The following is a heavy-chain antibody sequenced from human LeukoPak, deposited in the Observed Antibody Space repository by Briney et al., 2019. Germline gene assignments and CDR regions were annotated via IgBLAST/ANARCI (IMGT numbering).Heavy chain of an antibody. CDR1: GGSISSYY. Sequence: SETLSLTCTVSGGSISSYYWSWIRQPPGKGLEWTGYIYYSGSTNYNSSLKSRVTISVHTSKNQFSLKLSSVTAADTAVYYCARGVVYSYGYLDYWGQGTLVTVSS. D-gene: IGHD5-18*01. CDR2: IYYSGST. CDR3: ARGVVYSYGYLDY. J-gene: IGHJ4*02. V-gene: IGHV4-59*01.